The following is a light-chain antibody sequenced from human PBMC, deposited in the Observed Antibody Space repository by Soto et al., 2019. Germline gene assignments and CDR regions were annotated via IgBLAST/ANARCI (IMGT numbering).Light chain of an antibody. CDR3: SSYAASNNFYFV. V-gene: IGLV2-8*01. CDR1: SSDVGGYNY. CDR2: EVT. Sequence: QSALTQPPSASGSPGQPVTISCTGTSSDVGGYNYVSWYQQYTGRAPKLMIYEVTKRPSGVPDRFSGSKSGNTASLTVSGLQAEDEADYYCSSYAASNNFYFVFGGGTKVTVL. J-gene: IGLJ3*02.